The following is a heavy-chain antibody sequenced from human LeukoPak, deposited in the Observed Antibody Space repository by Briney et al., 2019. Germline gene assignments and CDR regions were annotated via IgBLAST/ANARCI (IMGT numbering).Heavy chain of an antibody. J-gene: IGHJ4*02. V-gene: IGHV3-30-3*01. CDR1: GFTFSSYA. CDR2: ISYDGSNK. D-gene: IGHD6-19*01. CDR3: ARWWTSVAFDY. Sequence: GRSLRLSCAASGFTFSSYAMHWVRQAPGKGPEWVAVISYDGSNKYYADSVKGRFTISRDNSKNTLYLQMNSLRAEDTAVYYCARWWTSVAFDYWGQGTLVTVSS.